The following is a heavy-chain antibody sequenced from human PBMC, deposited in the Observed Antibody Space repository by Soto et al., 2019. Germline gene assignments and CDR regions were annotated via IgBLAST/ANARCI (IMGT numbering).Heavy chain of an antibody. CDR2: ISYDGSNK. D-gene: IGHD5-12*01. CDR1: GFTFSSYG. J-gene: IGHJ4*02. V-gene: IGHV3-30*18. CDR3: AKDLEYSGYPDRGYFDY. Sequence: GGSLRLSCAASGFTFSSYGMHWVRQAPGKGLEWVAVISYDGSNKYYADSVKGRFTISRDNSKNTLYLQMNSLRAEDTAVYYCAKDLEYSGYPDRGYFDYWGQGTLVTVSS.